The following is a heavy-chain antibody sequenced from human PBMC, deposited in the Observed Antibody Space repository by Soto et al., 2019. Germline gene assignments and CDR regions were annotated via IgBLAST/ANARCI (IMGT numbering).Heavy chain of an antibody. CDR1: GFTFSSNY. J-gene: IGHJ4*02. D-gene: IGHD6-13*01. CDR3: ACGYYFDY. Sequence: GGSLRLSCAASGFTFSSNYMSWVRQAPGKGLEWVSVIYSSGSADYAESVKGRLTNDRDNSENTLYLQMNSVRTEDTAVYCGACGYYFDYWGQGTLVTVSS. CDR2: IYSSGSA. V-gene: IGHV3-66*01.